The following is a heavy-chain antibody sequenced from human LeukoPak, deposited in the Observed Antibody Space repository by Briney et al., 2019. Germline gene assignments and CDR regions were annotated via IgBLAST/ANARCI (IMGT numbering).Heavy chain of an antibody. Sequence: PSETLSLTCTVSGGSISSYYWSWIRQPAGKGLEWIGRIYTSGSTNYNPSLKSRVTMSVDTSKNQFSLKLSSVTAADTAVYYCARGPMASSWYGVDYWGQGTLVTVSS. CDR1: GGSISSYY. D-gene: IGHD6-13*01. J-gene: IGHJ4*02. CDR3: ARGPMASSWYGVDY. V-gene: IGHV4-4*07. CDR2: IYTSGST.